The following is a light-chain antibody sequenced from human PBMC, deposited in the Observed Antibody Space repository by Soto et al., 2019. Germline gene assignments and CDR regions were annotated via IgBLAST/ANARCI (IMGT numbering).Light chain of an antibody. J-gene: IGLJ1*01. Sequence: QSVLTQPASVSGSPGQSITISCTGSSSDVGRYNYVSWYQRHQGKAPKLIIYEVTHRASGLSDRFSGSKSGNTASLTISGLQAEDEADYYRSSYKNSSILYVFGTGTKVTVL. V-gene: IGLV2-14*01. CDR2: EVT. CDR1: SSDVGRYNY. CDR3: SSYKNSSILYV.